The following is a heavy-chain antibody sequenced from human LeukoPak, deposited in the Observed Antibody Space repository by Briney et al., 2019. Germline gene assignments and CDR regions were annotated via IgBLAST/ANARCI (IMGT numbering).Heavy chain of an antibody. V-gene: IGHV4-59*12. CDR1: GGSISSYY. D-gene: IGHD3-22*01. CDR2: IYYSGST. CDR3: AREGTYYYDSSKFSFDY. J-gene: IGHJ4*02. Sequence: SETLSLTCTVSGGSISSYYWSWIRQPPGKGLEWIGYIYYSGSTNYNPSLKSRVTISVDTSKNQFSLKLSSVTAADTAVYYCAREGTYYYDSSKFSFDYWGQGTLVTVSS.